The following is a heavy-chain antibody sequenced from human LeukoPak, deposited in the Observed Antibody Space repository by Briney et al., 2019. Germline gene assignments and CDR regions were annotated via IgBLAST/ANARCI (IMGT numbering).Heavy chain of an antibody. Sequence: GASVKVSCKASGYTFTSYYMHWVRQAPGQGLEWMGIINPSGGSTSYAQKFQGRVTMTRDMSTSTVYMELSSLRSEDTAVYYCARVPANPNYYYYMDVWGKGTTVTVSS. J-gene: IGHJ6*03. V-gene: IGHV1-46*01. CDR3: ARVPANPNYYYYMDV. CDR2: INPSGGST. CDR1: GYTFTSYY. D-gene: IGHD4/OR15-4a*01.